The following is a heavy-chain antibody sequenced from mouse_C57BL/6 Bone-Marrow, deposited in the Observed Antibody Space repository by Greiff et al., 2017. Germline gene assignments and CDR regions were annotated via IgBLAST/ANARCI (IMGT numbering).Heavy chain of an antibody. V-gene: IGHV1-61*01. CDR3: ARGYYDAMDY. CDR1: GYTFTSYW. D-gene: IGHD2-14*01. CDR2: IYPSDSET. Sequence: QVQLQQPGAELVRPGSSVKLSCKASGYTFTSYWMDWVKQRPGQGLEWIGNIYPSDSETHYNQKFEDKATLTVDKSSSTAYMQLSSLTSEDSAVYYCARGYYDAMDYWGQGTSVTVSS. J-gene: IGHJ4*01.